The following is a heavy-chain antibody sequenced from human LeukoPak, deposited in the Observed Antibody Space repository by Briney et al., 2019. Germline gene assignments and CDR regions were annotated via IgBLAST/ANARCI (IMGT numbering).Heavy chain of an antibody. V-gene: IGHV4-31*03. CDR1: GGSISSGGYY. D-gene: IGHD3-10*01. CDR3: ARVMGDGWFGELFYYFDY. Sequence: SETLSLTCTVSGGSISSGGYYWSWIRQHPGKGLEWIGYIYYSGSTYYNPSLKSRVTISVDTSKNQFSLKLSSVTAADTAVHYCARVMGDGWFGELFYYFDYWGQGTLVTVSS. J-gene: IGHJ4*02. CDR2: IYYSGST.